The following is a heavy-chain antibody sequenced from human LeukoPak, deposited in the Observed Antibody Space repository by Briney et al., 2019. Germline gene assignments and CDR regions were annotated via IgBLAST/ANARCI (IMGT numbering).Heavy chain of an antibody. Sequence: ALVKVSCKASGYTFTGYYMHWVRQAPGQGLEWMGWINPSSGGTNYAQKFQGRVTMTRDTSISTAYMELSRLRSDDTAVYYCARDITVVIDYYYMDVWGKGTTVTVSS. CDR3: ARDITVVIDYYYMDV. D-gene: IGHD3-16*02. J-gene: IGHJ6*03. CDR2: INPSSGGT. CDR1: GYTFTGYY. V-gene: IGHV1-2*02.